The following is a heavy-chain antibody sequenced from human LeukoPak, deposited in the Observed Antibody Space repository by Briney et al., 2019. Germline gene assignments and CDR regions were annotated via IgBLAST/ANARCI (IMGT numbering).Heavy chain of an antibody. Sequence: ASVKVSCKVSGYTLTELSMHWVRQAPGKGLEWMGGFDPEDGETIYAQKFQGRVTMTEDTSTDTAYMELSSLRSEDTAVYYCATDLPSGQTTVTTMDYGMGVWGKGTTVTVSS. V-gene: IGHV1-24*01. J-gene: IGHJ6*04. CDR3: ATDLPSGQTTVTTMDYGMGV. CDR1: GYTLTELS. D-gene: IGHD4-17*01. CDR2: FDPEDGET.